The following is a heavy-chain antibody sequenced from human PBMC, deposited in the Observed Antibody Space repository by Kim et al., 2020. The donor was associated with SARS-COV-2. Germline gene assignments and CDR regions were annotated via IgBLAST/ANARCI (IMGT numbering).Heavy chain of an antibody. CDR2: MSTRSSTI. Sequence: GGSLRLSCEASGFTFSSHSMNWVRQAPGKGLEWVSFMSTRSSTIYYADSVKGRFTISRDNAKNSLYLQMNSLRDEDTAVYYCATSGATSENYYFDFWGQGTLVTVSS. V-gene: IGHV3-48*02. D-gene: IGHD1-26*01. CDR3: ATSGATSENYYFDF. J-gene: IGHJ4*02. CDR1: GFTFSSHS.